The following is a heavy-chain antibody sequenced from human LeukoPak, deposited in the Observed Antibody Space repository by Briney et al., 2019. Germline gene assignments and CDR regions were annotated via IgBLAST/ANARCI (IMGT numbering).Heavy chain of an antibody. CDR3: ARQPWVRGAPYYYYYMDV. CDR2: INPNSGGT. CDR1: GYTFTGYY. V-gene: IGHV1-2*02. Sequence: GASVKVSCKASGYTFTGYYMHWVRQAPGQGLEWMGWINPNSGGTNYAQKFQGRVTITADESTSTAYMELSSLRSEDTAVYYCARQPWVRGAPYYYYYMDVWGKGTTVTISS. D-gene: IGHD3-10*01. J-gene: IGHJ6*03.